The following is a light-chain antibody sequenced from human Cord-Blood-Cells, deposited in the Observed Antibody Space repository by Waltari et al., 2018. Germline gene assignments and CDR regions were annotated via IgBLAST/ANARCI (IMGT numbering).Light chain of an antibody. CDR3: SSYTSSSTYV. CDR2: DVS. Sequence: QSALTQPASVSGSPGQSITISCTGTSSDVGGYNYVSWYQQHPGKAPTLMIYDVSNRPSGVSNRFSGSKSGNTASLTISGVQAEDEADYYCSSYTSSSTYVFGTGTKVTVL. J-gene: IGLJ1*01. V-gene: IGLV2-14*01. CDR1: SSDVGGYNY.